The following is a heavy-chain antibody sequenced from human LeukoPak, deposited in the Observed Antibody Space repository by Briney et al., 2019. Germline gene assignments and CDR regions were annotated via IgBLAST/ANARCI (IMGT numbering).Heavy chain of an antibody. J-gene: IGHJ5*01. CDR3: ARVTEWDTRGGVWFDS. CDR2: LSHSGSI. D-gene: IGHD1-26*01. Sequence: KASETLSLTCNVSGYSINTGYHWGWIRQPPGKGLEWIGSLSHSGSIYYNPTLESRVTIAADTSRNHFSVRLNSVTAADTAVYYCARVTEWDTRGGVWFDSWGQGTLVTVSS. V-gene: IGHV4-38-2*02. CDR1: GYSINTGYH.